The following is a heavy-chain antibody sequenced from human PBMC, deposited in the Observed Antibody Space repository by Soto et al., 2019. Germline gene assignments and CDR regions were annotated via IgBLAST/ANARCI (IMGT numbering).Heavy chain of an antibody. D-gene: IGHD3-10*01. V-gene: IGHV3-30*03. CDR3: ASVPGSPLYYRLTV. CDR1: GFIFSSYG. J-gene: IGHJ6*02. CDR2: IAYDGDFK. Sequence: GGSLRLSCAASGFIFSSYGMHWVRQAPGKGLEWVALIAYDGDFKYYADSVKGRFTISRDNSKDTLYLQMSSLRAEDTAVYYCASVPGSPLYYRLTVWGQGTTVTVSS.